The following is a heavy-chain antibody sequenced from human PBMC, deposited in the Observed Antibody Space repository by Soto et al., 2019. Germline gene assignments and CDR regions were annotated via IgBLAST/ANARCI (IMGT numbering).Heavy chain of an antibody. CDR3: AKDGGKDGYFGNWFDP. V-gene: IGHV1-69*15. J-gene: IGHJ5*02. CDR1: GGTFSNYA. CDR2: IIPIFGSA. Sequence: QVQLVQSGAEVKKPGSSVKVSGKASGGTFSNYAITWVRQAPGQGLEWLGRIIPIFGSANYAQKFQGRVKITADEYSTTAYMELSSLRSDDTAVYYCAKDGGKDGYFGNWFDPWGQGTLVTVSS. D-gene: IGHD5-12*01.